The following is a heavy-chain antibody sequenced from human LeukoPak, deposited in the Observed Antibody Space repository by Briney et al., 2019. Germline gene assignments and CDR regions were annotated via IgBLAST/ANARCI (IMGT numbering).Heavy chain of an antibody. CDR1: GGSFSGYY. J-gene: IGHJ4*02. D-gene: IGHD3-22*01. CDR3: ARDGSSGYYFLDY. Sequence: SETLSLTCAVYGGSFSGYYWSWIRQPPGKGLEWIGKINHSGSTNYNPSLKSRVTISVDKSKNQFSLKLSSVTAADTAVYYCARDGSSGYYFLDYWGQGTLVTVSS. CDR2: INHSGST. V-gene: IGHV4-34*01.